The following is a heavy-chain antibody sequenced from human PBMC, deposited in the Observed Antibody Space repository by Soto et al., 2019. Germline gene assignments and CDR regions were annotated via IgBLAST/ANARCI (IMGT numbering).Heavy chain of an antibody. D-gene: IGHD3-3*01. J-gene: IGHJ5*02. Sequence: SETLSLTCAVYGGSFSGYYWSWIRQPPGKGLEWIGEINHSGSTNYNPSLKSRATISVDTSKNQFSLKLSSVTAADTAVYYCARSSRTLWSGYYYWFDLWGQGTLVTGSS. CDR3: ARSSRTLWSGYYYWFDL. CDR1: GGSFSGYY. CDR2: INHSGST. V-gene: IGHV4-34*01.